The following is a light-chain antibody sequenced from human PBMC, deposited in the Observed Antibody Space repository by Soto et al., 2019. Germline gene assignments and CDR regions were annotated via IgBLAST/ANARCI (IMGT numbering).Light chain of an antibody. CDR2: GES. J-gene: IGKJ1*01. CDR3: QQYNDWPRT. CDR1: QSVGIN. V-gene: IGKV3-15*01. Sequence: EVVVTQSPAILSVSPWERATLSCRASQSVGINVAWYQQKPGQAPKLLIYGESTRATGSPDRFSASGSATEFTLTISSLQSEDFAVYYCQQYNDWPRTFGQGTKVDI.